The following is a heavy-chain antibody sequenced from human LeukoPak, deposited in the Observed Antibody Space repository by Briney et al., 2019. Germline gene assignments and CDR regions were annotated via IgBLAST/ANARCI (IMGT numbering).Heavy chain of an antibody. V-gene: IGHV3-7*04. D-gene: IGHD6-13*01. CDR1: GFTFSSYW. CDR2: INLDGGDK. CDR3: ARDSHTSSWFY. Sequence: PGGSLRLSCAASGFTFSSYWMSWVRQAPGKGLEWVANINLDGGDKYYVDSVRGRFTISRDNANNSLYLQMNSLRAEDTAVYYCARDSHTSSWFYWGQGTLVTVSS. J-gene: IGHJ4*02.